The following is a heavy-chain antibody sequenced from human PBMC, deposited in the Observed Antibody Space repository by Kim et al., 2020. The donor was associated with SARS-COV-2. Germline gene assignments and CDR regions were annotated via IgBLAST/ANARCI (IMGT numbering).Heavy chain of an antibody. CDR2: ISSSSSTI. D-gene: IGHD2-2*01. CDR1: GFTFSSYS. V-gene: IGHV3-48*02. Sequence: GGSLRLSCAASGFTFSSYSMNWVRQAPGKGLEWVSYISSSSSTIYYADSVKGRFTISRDNAKNSLYLQMNSLRDEDTAVYYCARDSIYCSSTSCYGSYYYYGMDVWGQGTTVTVSS. CDR3: ARDSIYCSSTSCYGSYYYYGMDV. J-gene: IGHJ6*02.